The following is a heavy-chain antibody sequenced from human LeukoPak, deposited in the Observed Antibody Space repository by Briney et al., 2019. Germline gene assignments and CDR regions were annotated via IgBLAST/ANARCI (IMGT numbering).Heavy chain of an antibody. Sequence: SETLSHTCTVSGGSISGFYWSWIRQSPGKGLELIGFISYSGSTNYNPSLKSRVTISVDMSKNQFSLKLSSVTAADTAVYYCARDLVSSHWFDPWGQGTLVTVSS. CDR2: ISYSGST. J-gene: IGHJ5*02. CDR3: ARDLVSSHWFDP. D-gene: IGHD2-8*01. CDR1: GGSISGFY. V-gene: IGHV4-59*01.